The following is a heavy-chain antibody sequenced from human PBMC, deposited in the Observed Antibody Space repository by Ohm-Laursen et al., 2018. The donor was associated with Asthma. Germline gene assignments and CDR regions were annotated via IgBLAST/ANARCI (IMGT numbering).Heavy chain of an antibody. J-gene: IGHJ5*02. CDR3: ARAGVTFWRNVNWFDP. D-gene: IGHD3-3*01. CDR2: ISSSSSYI. V-gene: IGHV3-21*01. Sequence: SLRLSCAASGYSFSLYSIHWIRQAPGKGLEWVSSISSSSSYIYYADSVKGRFTISRDNARNSLYLQMNSLRAEDPAVYYCARAGVTFWRNVNWFDPWGQGTLVTVSS. CDR1: GYSFSLYS.